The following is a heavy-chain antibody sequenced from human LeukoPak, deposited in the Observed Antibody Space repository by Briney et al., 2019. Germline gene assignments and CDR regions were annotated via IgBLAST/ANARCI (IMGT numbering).Heavy chain of an antibody. CDR1: GGSISGFY. CDR2: IDHSGDT. V-gene: IGHV4-34*01. J-gene: IGHJ5*02. CDR3: ARIVPVDLDNWFDP. D-gene: IGHD2-2*01. Sequence: SETLSLTCAVYGGSISGFYYTWIRQPPGKGLEWIGEIDHSGDTNYNPSLKSRAIVSVDTSKSQFSLKLTSVTAADAAVYYCARIVPVDLDNWFDPWGQGTLVTVSP.